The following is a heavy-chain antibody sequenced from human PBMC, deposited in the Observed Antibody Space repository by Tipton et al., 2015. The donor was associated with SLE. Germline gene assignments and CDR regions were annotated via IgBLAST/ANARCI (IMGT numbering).Heavy chain of an antibody. J-gene: IGHJ4*02. Sequence: TLSLTCAVSGYSISSGYYWDWIRQPPGKGLEWIGSISGSGNSYYNPSLRSRVTISEDTSKNQFSLNLSSVTAADTAVYYCTRDPYYYDSSGSPYSYWGQGTLVTVSS. CDR1: GYSISSGYY. D-gene: IGHD3-22*01. V-gene: IGHV4-38-2*02. CDR2: ISGSGNS. CDR3: TRDPYYYDSSGSPYSY.